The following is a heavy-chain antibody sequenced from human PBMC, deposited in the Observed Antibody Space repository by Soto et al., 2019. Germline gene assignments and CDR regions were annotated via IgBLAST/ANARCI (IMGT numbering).Heavy chain of an antibody. J-gene: IGHJ4*02. CDR3: ARVFPGYYDSSGPAY. V-gene: IGHV3-30-3*01. D-gene: IGHD3-22*01. CDR2: ISYDGSNK. Sequence: GGSLRLSCAASGFTFSSYAMHWVRQAPGKGLEWVAVISYDGSNKYYADSVKGRFTISRDNSKNTLYLQMNSLRAEDTAVYYCARVFPGYYDSSGPAYWGQGTLVTVSS. CDR1: GFTFSSYA.